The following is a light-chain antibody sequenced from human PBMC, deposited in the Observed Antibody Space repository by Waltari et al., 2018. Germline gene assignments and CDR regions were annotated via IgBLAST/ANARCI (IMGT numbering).Light chain of an antibody. J-gene: IGLJ2*01. V-gene: IGLV2-18*02. CDR2: EVN. CDR3: ASYTSTNTFV. Sequence: QSALTQPPSVSGSPGQSVTISCTGTSNDIGNDNLVSWYQQPPGTAPKLMIHEVNNRPSGVPDRFSGSKSGNTASLTISGLQAEDEADYYCASYTSTNTFVFGGGTKLAVL. CDR1: SNDIGNDNL.